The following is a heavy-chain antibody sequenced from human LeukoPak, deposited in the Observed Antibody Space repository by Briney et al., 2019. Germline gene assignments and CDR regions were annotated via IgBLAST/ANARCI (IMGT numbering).Heavy chain of an antibody. CDR2: ISSSGSTV. Sequence: GGSLRLSCAASGFTFSSYEMNWVRQAPGKGLEWVSYISSSGSTVYYADSVKGRFTISRDNAKNSLYLQMNSLRAEDTAVYYCAGVGATQGFDYWGQGTLVTVSS. CDR3: AGVGATQGFDY. CDR1: GFTFSSYE. D-gene: IGHD3-16*01. V-gene: IGHV3-48*03. J-gene: IGHJ4*02.